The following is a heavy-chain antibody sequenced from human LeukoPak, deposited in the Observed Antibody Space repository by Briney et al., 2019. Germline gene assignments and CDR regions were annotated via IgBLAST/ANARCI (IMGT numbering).Heavy chain of an antibody. CDR2: INHSGST. D-gene: IGHD6-19*01. CDR3: ARMGVGWYSSGSTHSGYFDY. V-gene: IGHV4-34*01. Sequence: PSETLSLTCAVYGGSFRGYYWSWIRQPPGKGLEWIGEINHSGSTNYNPSLKSRVTISVDTSKNQFSLKLSSVTAADTAVYYCARMGVGWYSSGSTHSGYFDYWGQGTLVTVSS. CDR1: GGSFRGYY. J-gene: IGHJ4*02.